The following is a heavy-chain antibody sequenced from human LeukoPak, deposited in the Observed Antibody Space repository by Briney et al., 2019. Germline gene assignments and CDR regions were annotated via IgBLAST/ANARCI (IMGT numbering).Heavy chain of an antibody. CDR1: GFTFSSYG. D-gene: IGHD2-2*01. V-gene: IGHV3-33*01. CDR3: ARDHGKYCSSTSCYAWYYYGMDV. CDR2: IWYDGSNK. J-gene: IGHJ6*04. Sequence: GGSLRLSCAASGFTFSSYGMHWVRQAPGKGLEWVAVIWYDGSNKYYADSVKGRFTISRDNSKNTLYLQMNSLRAEDTAVYYCARDHGKYCSSTSCYAWYYYGMDVWGKGTTVTVSS.